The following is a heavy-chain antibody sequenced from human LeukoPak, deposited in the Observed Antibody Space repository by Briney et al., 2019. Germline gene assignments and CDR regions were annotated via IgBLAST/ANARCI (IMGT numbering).Heavy chain of an antibody. V-gene: IGHV1-2*02. D-gene: IGHD3-22*01. J-gene: IGHJ4*02. CDR1: GYTFTGYY. CDR3: ARDRDDSSGYYRETLFDY. CDR2: INPNSGGT. Sequence: ASVNVSCKASGYTFTGYYMHWVRQAPGQGLEWMGWINPNSGGTNYAQKFQGRVTMTRDTSISTAYMELSRLRSDDTAVYYCARDRDDSSGYYRETLFDYWGQXXXXXVSX.